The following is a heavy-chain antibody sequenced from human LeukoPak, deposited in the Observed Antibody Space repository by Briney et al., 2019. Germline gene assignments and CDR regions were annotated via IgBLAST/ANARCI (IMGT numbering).Heavy chain of an antibody. V-gene: IGHV3-64*01. Sequence: AGGSLRLSCAASGFTFSSYAMHWVRQAPGKGLEYVSAISSNVGSTYYANSVKGGFTISRDNSKNTLYLQMGSLRAEDMAVYYCARDSGQWLVSRPREPYFDYWGQGTLVTVSS. CDR2: ISSNVGST. CDR1: GFTFSSYA. J-gene: IGHJ4*02. CDR3: ARDSGQWLVSRPREPYFDY. D-gene: IGHD6-19*01.